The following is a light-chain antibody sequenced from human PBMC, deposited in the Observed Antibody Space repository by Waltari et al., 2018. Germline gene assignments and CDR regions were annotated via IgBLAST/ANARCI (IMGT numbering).Light chain of an antibody. CDR2: EVT. V-gene: IGLV2-23*02. CDR1: SSDVGNYNL. J-gene: IGLJ1*01. CDR3: GSYVGLGTYV. Sequence: QSGLTQPASASGSPGQSITISCTGTSSDVGNYNLVSWYQQHPGKAPKLLIYEVTKRASGTSDRFSASKSGNTASLTIAGLQAQEDEADYYCGSYVGLGTYVFGTGTKVTV.